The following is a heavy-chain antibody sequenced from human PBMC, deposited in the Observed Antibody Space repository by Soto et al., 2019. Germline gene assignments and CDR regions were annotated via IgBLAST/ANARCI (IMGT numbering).Heavy chain of an antibody. CDR3: CRGKADAIADYYYHGLDV. CDR2: IRSRANNYAT. CDR1: GFIFSGSA. V-gene: IGHV3-73*01. Sequence: GGSLRLSCAASGFIFSGSAIHWVRQASGKGLEWVGRIRSRANNYATSSAASVKGRFTFSRDDSKNTAYLQMNTLKTEDTAVYYSCRGKADAIADYYYHGLDVWGPGTTVTVSS. D-gene: IGHD2-8*01. J-gene: IGHJ6*02.